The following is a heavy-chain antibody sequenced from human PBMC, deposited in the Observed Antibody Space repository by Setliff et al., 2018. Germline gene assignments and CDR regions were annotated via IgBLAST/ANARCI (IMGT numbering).Heavy chain of an antibody. CDR1: GFIFSGYE. Sequence: PGGSLRLSCVASGFIFSGYEMNWVRQAPGKGLEWISYISTTGSTENYADSVKGRFTVSRDNAENSLYLQMNRLRAEDTAVYYCARDKDKDFDFWGQGTLVTVSS. CDR3: ARDKDKDFDF. V-gene: IGHV3-48*03. J-gene: IGHJ4*02. CDR2: ISTTGSTE.